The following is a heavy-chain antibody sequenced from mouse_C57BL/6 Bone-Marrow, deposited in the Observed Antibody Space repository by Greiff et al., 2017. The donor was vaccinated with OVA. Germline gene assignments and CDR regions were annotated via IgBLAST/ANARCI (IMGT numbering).Heavy chain of an antibody. CDR1: EYEFPSHD. J-gene: IGHJ3*01. CDR2: INSDGGST. V-gene: IGHV5-2*01. CDR3: ARQGYYGSSSWFAY. D-gene: IGHD1-1*01. Sequence: EVKLMESGGGLVQPGESLKLSCESNEYEFPSHDMSWVRKTPEKRLELVAAINSDGGSTYYPDTMERRFIISRDNTKKTLYLQMSSMRSEDTALYYCARQGYYGSSSWFAYWGQGTLVTVSA.